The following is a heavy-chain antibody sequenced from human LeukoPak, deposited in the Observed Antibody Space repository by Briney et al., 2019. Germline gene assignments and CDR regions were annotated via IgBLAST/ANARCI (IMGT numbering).Heavy chain of an antibody. CDR3: ARGAQVLRYFDWLLSH. Sequence: ASVKVSCKASGGTFSSYAISWVRQAPGQGLEWMGWINPNSGGTNYAQKFQGRVTMTRDTSISTAYMELSRLRSDDTAVYYCARGAQVLRYFDWLLSHWGQGTLVTVSS. D-gene: IGHD3-9*01. CDR2: INPNSGGT. J-gene: IGHJ4*02. V-gene: IGHV1-2*02. CDR1: GGTFSSYA.